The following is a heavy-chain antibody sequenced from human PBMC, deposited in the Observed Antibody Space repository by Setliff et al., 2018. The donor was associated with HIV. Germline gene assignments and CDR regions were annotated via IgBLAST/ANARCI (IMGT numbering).Heavy chain of an antibody. J-gene: IGHJ4*02. CDR1: GSFINSDY. CDR2: IYHSATT. V-gene: IGHV4-38-2*02. CDR3: ARYVSDWFYIDS. D-gene: IGHD3-9*01. Sequence: SETLSLTCTVSGSFINSDYWGWIRQPPGKGLEWIGSIYHSATTYYNPSLWGRVTISIDTSKNQFSLKLSSVTTADTAVYYCARYVSDWFYIDSWGQGTLVTVSS.